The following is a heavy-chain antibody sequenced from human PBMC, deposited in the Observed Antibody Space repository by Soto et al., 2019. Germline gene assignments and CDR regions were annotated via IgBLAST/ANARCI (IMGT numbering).Heavy chain of an antibody. CDR2: IYYSGST. CDR1: GGSISSSSYY. Sequence: PSEPLSLTCTVSGGSISSSSYYWSWIQQPPGKGLEWIGYIYYSGSTNYNPSLKSRVTISVDTSKNQFSLKLSSVTAADTAVYYCARDNSPTEHYFDYWGQGTLVTVSS. D-gene: IGHD1-20*01. CDR3: ARDNSPTEHYFDY. J-gene: IGHJ4*02. V-gene: IGHV4-61*01.